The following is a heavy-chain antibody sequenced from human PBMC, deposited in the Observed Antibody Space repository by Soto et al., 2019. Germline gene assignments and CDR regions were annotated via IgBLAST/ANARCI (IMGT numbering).Heavy chain of an antibody. V-gene: IGHV1-69*12. D-gene: IGHD3-9*01. CDR3: ARVTYYDILTGYYRGAFDI. J-gene: IGHJ3*02. CDR2: IIPIFGTA. CDR1: GGTFSSYA. Sequence: QVQLVQSGAEVKKPGSSVKVSCKASGGTFSSYAISWVRQAPGQGLEWMGGIIPIFGTANYAQKFQGRVTITADESTSTAYRERSSLRSEDTAVYYCARVTYYDILTGYYRGAFDIWGQGTMVTVSS.